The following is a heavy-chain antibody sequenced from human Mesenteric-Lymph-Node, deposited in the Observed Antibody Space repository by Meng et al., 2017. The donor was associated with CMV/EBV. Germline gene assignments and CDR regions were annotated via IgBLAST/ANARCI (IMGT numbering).Heavy chain of an antibody. Sequence: SETLSLTCTVSGDSVTNNNYYWTWIRQPPGKGLEYIGHVYESGSTNYNPSLKSRVSISLGTPNNQFSLRLKSVTAADTAVYYCARGFDSQTGDRFDYWGQGTLVT. CDR2: VYESGST. CDR3: ARGFDSQTGDRFDY. V-gene: IGHV4-61*01. CDR1: GDSVTNNNYY. J-gene: IGHJ4*02. D-gene: IGHD7-27*01.